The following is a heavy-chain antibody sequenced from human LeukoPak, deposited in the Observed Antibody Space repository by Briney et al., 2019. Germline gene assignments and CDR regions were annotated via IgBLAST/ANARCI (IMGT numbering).Heavy chain of an antibody. J-gene: IGHJ4*02. D-gene: IGHD5-18*01. V-gene: IGHV4-59*01. CDR2: IYYSGST. CDR3: ARRDVDTAMVG. Sequence: LETLSLTCTVSGGSISSYYWSWIRQPPGKGLEWIGYIYYSGSTNYNPSLKSRVTISVDTSKNQFSLKLSSVTAADTAVYHCARRDVDTAMVGWGQGTLVTVSS. CDR1: GGSISSYY.